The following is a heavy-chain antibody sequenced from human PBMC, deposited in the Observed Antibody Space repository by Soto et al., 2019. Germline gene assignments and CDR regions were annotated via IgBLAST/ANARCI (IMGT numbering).Heavy chain of an antibody. CDR3: ARGRFLEWLQDLYYYYGMDV. D-gene: IGHD3-3*01. J-gene: IGHJ6*02. CDR1: AGSLSGYY. CDR2: INHSGST. Sequence: PSETLSLTCAVYAGSLSGYYWCWIRHPPGKGLEWIGEINHSGSTISNPSLKSRVTISVDTSKNQFSLKLSSVTAADTAVYYCARGRFLEWLQDLYYYYGMDVWGQGTTVTVSS. V-gene: IGHV4-34*01.